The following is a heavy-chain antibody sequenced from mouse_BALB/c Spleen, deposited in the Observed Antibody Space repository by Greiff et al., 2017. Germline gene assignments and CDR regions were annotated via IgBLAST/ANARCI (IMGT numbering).Heavy chain of an antibody. J-gene: IGHJ4*01. V-gene: IGHV1-4*01. Sequence: VQLQQSGAELARPGASVKMSCKASGYTFTSYTMHWVKQRPGQGLEWIGYINPSSGYTNYNQKFKDKATLTADKSSSTAYLQLRSLTSEDSAVYYCARSPDDWYAMDYWGQGTSVTVSS. CDR1: GYTFTSYT. CDR2: INPSSGYT. CDR3: ARSPDDWYAMDY.